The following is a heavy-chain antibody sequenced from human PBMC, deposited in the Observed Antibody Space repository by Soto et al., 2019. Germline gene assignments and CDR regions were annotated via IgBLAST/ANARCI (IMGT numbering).Heavy chain of an antibody. J-gene: IGHJ4*02. CDR3: ARDLYFDY. CDR2: IYSGGST. CDR1: GFTVTSHY. V-gene: IGHV3-66*01. Sequence: EVQLVESGGGLVQPGGSLRLSCAASGFTVTSHYMSWVRQAPGKGLEWVSVIYSGGSTYYAVSVKGRFTISRDNSKNTLYLQKNSLRAEDTAVYYCARDLYFDYWGQGTLVTVSS.